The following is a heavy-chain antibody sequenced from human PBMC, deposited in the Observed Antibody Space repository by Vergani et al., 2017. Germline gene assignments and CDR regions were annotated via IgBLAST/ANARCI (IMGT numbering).Heavy chain of an antibody. V-gene: IGHV4-59*01. CDR3: ARVSRGMDV. Sequence: QVQLQESGPGLVKPSQTLSLTCTVSGGSISSYYWSWIRQPPGKGLEWIGYIYYSGSTNYNPSLKSRVTISVDTSKNQFSLKLSSVTAADTTVYYCARVSRGMDVWGQGTTVTVSS. J-gene: IGHJ6*02. CDR1: GGSISSYY. CDR2: IYYSGST.